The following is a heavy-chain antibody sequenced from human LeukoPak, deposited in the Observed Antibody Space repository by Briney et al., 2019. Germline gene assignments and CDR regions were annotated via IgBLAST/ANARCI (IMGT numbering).Heavy chain of an antibody. V-gene: IGHV1-18*01. J-gene: IGHJ4*02. CDR1: GYTFTSYG. CDR2: ISAYSGNT. Sequence: ASVKVSCKASGYTFTSYGISWVRQAPGQGLEWMGWISAYSGNTNYAQKLQGRVTMTTDTSTSTAYMELRSPRSDDTAVYYCARDLVYVSGSRRKDYFDYWGQGTLVTVSS. CDR3: ARDLVYVSGSRRKDYFDY. D-gene: IGHD5/OR15-5a*01.